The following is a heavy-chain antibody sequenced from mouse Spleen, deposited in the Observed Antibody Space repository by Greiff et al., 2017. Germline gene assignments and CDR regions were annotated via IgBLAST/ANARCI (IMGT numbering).Heavy chain of an antibody. CDR3: ARGSYYGSSYDYAMDY. V-gene: IGHV2-9*02. D-gene: IGHD1-1*01. CDR1: GFSLTSYG. CDR2: IWAGGST. Sequence: VMLVESGPGLVAPSQSLSITCTVSGFSLTSYGVHWVRQPPGKGLEWLGVIWAGGSTNYNSALMSRLSISKDNSKSQVFLKMNSLQTDDTAMYYCARGSYYGSSYDYAMDYWGQGTSVTVSS. J-gene: IGHJ4*01.